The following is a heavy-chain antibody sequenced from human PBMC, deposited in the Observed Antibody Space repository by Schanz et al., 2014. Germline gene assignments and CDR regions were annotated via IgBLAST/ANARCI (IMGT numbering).Heavy chain of an antibody. J-gene: IGHJ6*02. CDR1: GFTVSSNY. CDR3: ARDHPHRGVTGYYNDV. CDR2: IYSDGRT. D-gene: IGHD3-9*01. V-gene: IGHV3-53*01. Sequence: EVQLVESGGGLIQPGGSLRLSCVASGFTVSSNYMSWVRQAPGKGLEWVSVIYSDGRTYYGDSVKGRFTISRDNAKYTLYLQMNSLRAEDTAVYYCARDHPHRGVTGYYNDVWGQGTSVTVSS.